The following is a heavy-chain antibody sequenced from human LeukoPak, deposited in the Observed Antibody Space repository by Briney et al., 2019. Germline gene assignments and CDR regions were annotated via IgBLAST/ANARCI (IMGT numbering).Heavy chain of an antibody. CDR1: GFTFSSYA. Sequence: PGGSLRLSCAASGFTFSSYAMHWVRQAPGKGLEWVAVISYDGSNKYYADSVKGRFTISRDNSKNTLYLQMNSLRAEDTAVYYCARDGTDIVVVPAAQKGVNWFDPWGQGTLVTVSS. CDR3: ARDGTDIVVVPAAQKGVNWFDP. D-gene: IGHD2-2*01. J-gene: IGHJ5*02. V-gene: IGHV3-30*04. CDR2: ISYDGSNK.